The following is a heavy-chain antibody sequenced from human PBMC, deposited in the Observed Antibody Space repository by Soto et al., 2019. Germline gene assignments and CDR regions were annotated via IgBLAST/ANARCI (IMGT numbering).Heavy chain of an antibody. J-gene: IGHJ6*03. CDR2: ISSSSSTI. Sequence: EVQLVESGGGLVQPGGSLRLSCAASGFTFSSYSMNWVRQAPGKGLEWVSYISSSSSTIYYADSVKGRFTISRDNAKNSLYSQVLRLRAEDTAVYYCARDQYNWKNYYYYYMDVWGKGTTVTVSS. CDR3: ARDQYNWKNYYYYYMDV. D-gene: IGHD1-1*01. V-gene: IGHV3-48*01. CDR1: GFTFSSYS.